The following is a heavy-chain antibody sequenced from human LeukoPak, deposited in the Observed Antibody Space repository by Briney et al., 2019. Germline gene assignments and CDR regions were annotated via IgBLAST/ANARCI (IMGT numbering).Heavy chain of an antibody. J-gene: IGHJ4*02. V-gene: IGHV3-30*02. Sequence: PGGSLRLSCAASGFTFSTYGMRWVRQAPGKGLEWVAFIRYDGSNKYYADSVKGRFTISRDNSKNTLYLQMNSLRAEDTAVYYCAKAPPVITTYFDYWGQGTLVTVSS. CDR3: AKAPPVITTYFDY. CDR2: IRYDGSNK. CDR1: GFTFSTYG. D-gene: IGHD4/OR15-4a*01.